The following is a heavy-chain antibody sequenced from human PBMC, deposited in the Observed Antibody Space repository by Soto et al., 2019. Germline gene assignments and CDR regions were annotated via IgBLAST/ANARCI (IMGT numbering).Heavy chain of an antibody. D-gene: IGHD2-15*01. Sequence: QVQLQESGPGLVKPSGTLSLTCAVSGGSISSSNWWSWVRQPPGKGLEWIGEIYHSGSTNYNPSLKRRVTISVDKSKNQFSLKLSSVTAADTAVYYCARLVVVAATLCGMDVWGQGTTVTVSS. CDR3: ARLVVVAATLCGMDV. V-gene: IGHV4-4*02. CDR2: IYHSGST. J-gene: IGHJ6*02. CDR1: GGSISSSNW.